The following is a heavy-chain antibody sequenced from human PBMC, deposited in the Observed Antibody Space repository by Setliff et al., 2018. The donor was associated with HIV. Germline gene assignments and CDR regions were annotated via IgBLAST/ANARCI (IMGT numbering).Heavy chain of an antibody. CDR2: IYPSGRT. V-gene: IGHV4-30-2*06. CDR3: VREGAGSGSYYLDF. J-gene: IGHJ4*02. CDR1: GDSMSSGDYS. D-gene: IGHD3-10*01. Sequence: PSETLSLTCAVSGDSMSSGDYSWNWIRQSPGKGLEWIGYIYPSGRTYYNPSLKNRVTMSIDRSKKQSSLNLSSVTAADTALYFCVREGAGSGSYYLDFWGQGILVTVS.